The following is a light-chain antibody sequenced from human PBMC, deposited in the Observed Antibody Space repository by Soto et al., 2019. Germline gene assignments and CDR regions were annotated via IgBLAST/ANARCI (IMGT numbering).Light chain of an antibody. Sequence: EIVLTQSPATLSLSPGERATLSCRASQSVSNYFAWYQQKPGQAPRLLIYDASNRATGSPARFSGSGSGTAFPFNIRRLAHEDFAVYYCQPRSTWPLSFGGGTKVEIK. CDR3: QPRSTWPLS. J-gene: IGKJ4*01. V-gene: IGKV3-11*01. CDR1: QSVSNY. CDR2: DAS.